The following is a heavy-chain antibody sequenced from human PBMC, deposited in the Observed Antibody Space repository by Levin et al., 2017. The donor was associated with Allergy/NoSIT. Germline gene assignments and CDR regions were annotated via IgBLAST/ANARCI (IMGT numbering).Heavy chain of an antibody. D-gene: IGHD4-23*01. V-gene: IGHV3-30*18. Sequence: QAGGSLRLSCAASGFTFSSYGMHWVRQAPGKGLEWVAVISYDGSNKYYADSVKGRFTISRDNSKNTLYLQMNSLRAEDTAVYYCAKDGYYGGNSRLYLDYWGQGTLVTVSS. CDR2: ISYDGSNK. J-gene: IGHJ4*02. CDR1: GFTFSSYG. CDR3: AKDGYYGGNSRLYLDY.